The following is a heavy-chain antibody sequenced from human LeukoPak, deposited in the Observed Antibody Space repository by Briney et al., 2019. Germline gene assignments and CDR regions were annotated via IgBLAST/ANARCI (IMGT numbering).Heavy chain of an antibody. CDR2: IIPILGIT. Sequence: ASVKDSFKASGGTFSYYAISWVRQAPGQEREWMGRIIPILGITNYAQKFQGRVTINADKSTSTAYMELSSLRSEDTAVYYCARSHNDFGDDYWGQGSLVTVSS. D-gene: IGHD3-3*01. V-gene: IGHV1-69*04. CDR1: GGTFSYYA. CDR3: ARSHNDFGDDY. J-gene: IGHJ4*02.